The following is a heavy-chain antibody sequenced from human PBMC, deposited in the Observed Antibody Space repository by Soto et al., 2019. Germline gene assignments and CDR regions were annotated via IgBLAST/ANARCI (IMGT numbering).Heavy chain of an antibody. CDR3: ARLLCSSTSCPSHYYYMDV. CDR2: IYPGDSDT. D-gene: IGHD2-2*01. CDR1: GYSFTSYW. J-gene: IGHJ6*03. Sequence: PGESLKISCKGSGYSFTSYWIGWVRQMPGKGLEWMGIIYPGDSDTRYSPSFQGQVTISADKSISTAYLQWSSLKASDTAMYYRARLLCSSTSCPSHYYYMDVWGKGTTVTVSS. V-gene: IGHV5-51*01.